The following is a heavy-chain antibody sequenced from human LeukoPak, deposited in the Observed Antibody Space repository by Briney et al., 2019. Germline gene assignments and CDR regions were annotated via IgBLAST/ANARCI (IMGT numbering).Heavy chain of an antibody. Sequence: ASVKVSCKASGYTFTSYYIHWVRQAPGQGLEWMGWINPNSGGTNYAQTFQGGVTMTTDTSISTVYMELTRLTSDDTAVYYCARDHGTDGTTFTLNFDCWGQGTLVTVSS. V-gene: IGHV1-2*02. J-gene: IGHJ4*02. CDR3: ARDHGTDGTTFTLNFDC. D-gene: IGHD1-1*01. CDR1: GYTFTSYY. CDR2: INPNSGGT.